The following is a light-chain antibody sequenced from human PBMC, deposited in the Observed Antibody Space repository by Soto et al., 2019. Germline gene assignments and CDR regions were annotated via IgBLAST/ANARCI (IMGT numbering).Light chain of an antibody. CDR2: GNS. CDR1: SSNIGAGYD. CDR3: QSYDSSLSGLVV. Sequence: QSVLTQPPSVSGAPGQRVTIYCTGSSSNIGAGYDVHWYQQLPGTAPKLLIHGNSNRPSGVPDRFSGSKSGTSASLAITGLQAEDEADYYCQSYDSSLSGLVVFGGGTKLTVL. V-gene: IGLV1-40*01. J-gene: IGLJ2*01.